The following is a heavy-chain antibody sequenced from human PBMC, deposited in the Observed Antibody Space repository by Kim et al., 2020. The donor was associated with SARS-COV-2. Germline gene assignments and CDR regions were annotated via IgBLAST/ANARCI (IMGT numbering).Heavy chain of an antibody. J-gene: IGHJ4*02. CDR3: ARGMLAPRLQY. D-gene: IGHD6-6*01. CDR2: IHRDGST. V-gene: IGHV4-34*01. Sequence: SETLSLTCAVFGGSFNDYYYNWIRQPPGKGLEWIGEIHRDGSTKYNQSLKSRVTISLDTSRNQFSLNLRSVTAADTALYYCARGMLAPRLQYWGQGALVTVSS. CDR1: GGSFNDYY.